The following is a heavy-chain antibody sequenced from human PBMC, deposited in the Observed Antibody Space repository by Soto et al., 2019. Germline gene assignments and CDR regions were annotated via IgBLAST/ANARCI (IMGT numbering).Heavy chain of an antibody. V-gene: IGHV3-33*01. Sequence: QMQLVQSGGGVVQSGRSLRLSCISSGFTFDTYGMFWARQAPGTGLEWVAGIWYDGSYRYYIDSVKGRFTVSRDKSKNTVFLEMNNLRGEDTAVYYCARVLGSVNMGWFDPWGQGSLVTVSS. J-gene: IGHJ5*02. D-gene: IGHD3-10*01. CDR1: GFTFDTYG. CDR3: ARVLGSVNMGWFDP. CDR2: IWYDGSYR.